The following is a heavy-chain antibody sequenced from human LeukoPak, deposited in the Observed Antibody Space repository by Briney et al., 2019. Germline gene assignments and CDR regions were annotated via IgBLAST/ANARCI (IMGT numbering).Heavy chain of an antibody. Sequence: SETLSLTCTVSGGSISSYYWSWIRQPPGKGLEWIGYIYYSGSTNYNPSLKSRVTMSVDTSKNQFSLHLRSVTAADTAVYYCARQLDPYNWFDPWGQGTLVTVSS. CDR2: IYYSGST. CDR1: GGSISSYY. V-gene: IGHV4-59*08. D-gene: IGHD1-1*01. J-gene: IGHJ5*02. CDR3: ARQLDPYNWFDP.